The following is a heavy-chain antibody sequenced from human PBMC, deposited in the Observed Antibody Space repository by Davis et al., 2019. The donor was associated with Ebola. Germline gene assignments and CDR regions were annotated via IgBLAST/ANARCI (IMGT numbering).Heavy chain of an antibody. J-gene: IGHJ4*02. D-gene: IGHD1-26*01. Sequence: PGGSLRLSCAASGFTFDDYAMHWVRHAPGKGLEWVSGISWNSGSIGYADSVKGRFTISRDNAKNSLYLQMNSLRAEDTALYYCAKTLLYSGSYYGHWGQGTLVTVSS. V-gene: IGHV3-9*01. CDR2: ISWNSGSI. CDR3: AKTLLYSGSYYGH. CDR1: GFTFDDYA.